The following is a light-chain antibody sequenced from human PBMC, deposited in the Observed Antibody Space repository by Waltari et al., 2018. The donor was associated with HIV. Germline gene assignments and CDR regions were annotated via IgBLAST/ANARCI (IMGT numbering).Light chain of an antibody. J-gene: IGKJ3*01. CDR2: AAS. CDR3: QQSFSTLT. V-gene: IGKV1-39*01. Sequence: DIQMTQSPSSLSASVGDRATITCRASQSVKNYLNWYQQKPGKAPNLLIYAASTLQSGVPSRFSGSGSETDFTLTISSLQPEDFATYYCQQSFSTLTFGPGTKVDIK. CDR1: QSVKNY.